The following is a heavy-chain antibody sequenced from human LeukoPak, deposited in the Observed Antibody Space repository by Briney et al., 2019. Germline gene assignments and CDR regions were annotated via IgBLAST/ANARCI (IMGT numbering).Heavy chain of an antibody. Sequence: SETLSLTCTVSGGSISSSSYYWGWIRQPPGNGLEWIGSIYYSGSTYYNPSLKSRVTISVDTSKNQFSLKLSSVTAADTAVYYCARRMDSGSYRRFDYWGQGTLVTVSS. CDR3: ARRMDSGSYRRFDY. CDR2: IYYSGST. J-gene: IGHJ4*02. V-gene: IGHV4-39*01. D-gene: IGHD1-26*01. CDR1: GGSISSSSYY.